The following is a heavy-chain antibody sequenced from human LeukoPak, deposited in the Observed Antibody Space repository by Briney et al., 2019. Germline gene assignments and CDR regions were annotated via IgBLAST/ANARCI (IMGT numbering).Heavy chain of an antibody. V-gene: IGHV3-30*18. CDR1: GFTFSSYG. J-gene: IGHJ6*02. Sequence: GGSLRLSCAASGFTFSSYGVHWVRQAPGKGLEWVAVILYDGSNKYYADSVKGRFTISRDNSKNTLYLQMNSLRAEDTAVYYCAKDVAYSYYYDSSGSDGRYYGMDVWGQGTTVTVSS. D-gene: IGHD3-22*01. CDR3: AKDVAYSYYYDSSGSDGRYYGMDV. CDR2: ILYDGSNK.